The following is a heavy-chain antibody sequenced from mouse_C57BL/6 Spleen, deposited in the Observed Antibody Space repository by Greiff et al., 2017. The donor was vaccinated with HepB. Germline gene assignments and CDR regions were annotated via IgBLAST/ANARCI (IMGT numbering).Heavy chain of an antibody. V-gene: IGHV1-52*01. CDR1: GYTFTSYW. D-gene: IGHD1-1*01. Sequence: QVQLQQPGAELVRPGSSVKLSCKASGYTFTSYWMHWVKQRPIQGLEWIGNIDPSDSETHYNQKFKDKATLTVDKSSSTAYMQLSSLTSEDSAVYYCARERLYGSSYVRYFDVWGTGTTVTVSS. CDR3: ARERLYGSSYVRYFDV. CDR2: IDPSDSET. J-gene: IGHJ1*03.